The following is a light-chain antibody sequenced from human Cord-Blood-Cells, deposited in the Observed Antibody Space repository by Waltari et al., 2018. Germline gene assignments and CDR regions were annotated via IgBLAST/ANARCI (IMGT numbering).Light chain of an antibody. Sequence: EIVLTQSPATLSLSPGERATLSCRASRSVSSYLAWYQQKPGQAPRLLIYDASNSATAIPARFSGSGSGTDFTLTISSLEPEDFAVYYCQQRSNWPITFGQGTRLEIK. V-gene: IGKV3-11*01. J-gene: IGKJ5*01. CDR2: DAS. CDR1: RSVSSY. CDR3: QQRSNWPIT.